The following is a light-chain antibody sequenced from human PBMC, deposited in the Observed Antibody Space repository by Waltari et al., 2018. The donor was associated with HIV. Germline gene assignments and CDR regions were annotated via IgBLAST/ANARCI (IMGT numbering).Light chain of an antibody. V-gene: IGLV3-19*01. CDR2: SNN. CDR3: NSRDNSGDHWV. Sequence: SSEMTQDPPVSVALGQTVRITCQGDSLRTYSANWYQQKPGQPPLLVIYSNNNRPSAIPCRFSGSSSGKTASLTITGAQAEDEADYFCNSRDNSGDHWVFGGGTKLAVL. J-gene: IGLJ3*02. CDR1: SLRTYS.